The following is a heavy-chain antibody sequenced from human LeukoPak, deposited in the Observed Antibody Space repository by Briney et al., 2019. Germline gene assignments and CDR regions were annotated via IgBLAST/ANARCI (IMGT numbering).Heavy chain of an antibody. CDR1: GYTFTSYG. D-gene: IGHD3-10*01. V-gene: IGHV1-18*01. Sequence: ASVKVSCKASGYTFTSYGISWVRQAPGQGLEWMGWISAYNGNTNYAQKLQGRVTMTTDTSTSTAYMELRSLRSDDTAVYYCARDSKLLYGSGSYFRPLGFDYWGQGTLVTASS. CDR2: ISAYNGNT. J-gene: IGHJ4*02. CDR3: ARDSKLLYGSGSYFRPLGFDY.